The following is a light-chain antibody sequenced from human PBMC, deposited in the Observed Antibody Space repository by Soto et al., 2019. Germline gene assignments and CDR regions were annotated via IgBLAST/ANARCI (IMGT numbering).Light chain of an antibody. V-gene: IGLV2-8*01. J-gene: IGLJ1*01. Sequence: QSVLAQPPSASGAPGQSVTISGTGTSSVLGGSNYFSWYQQHPGTAPKRMIYAVNKWPSGVPDRFSGSKSGNTASLTVSGLQAEDEADYYCSSYAGTSYIVYGSGTKVTVL. CDR3: SSYAGTSYIV. CDR2: AVN. CDR1: SSVLGGSNY.